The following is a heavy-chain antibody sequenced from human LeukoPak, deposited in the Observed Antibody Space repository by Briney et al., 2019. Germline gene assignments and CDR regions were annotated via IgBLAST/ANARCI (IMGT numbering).Heavy chain of an antibody. V-gene: IGHV1-69*13. D-gene: IGHD3-22*01. Sequence: SVKVSCKASGGTFSSYAISWVRQAPGQGLEWMGGITPIFGTANYAQKFQGRVTITADESTSTAYMELSSLRSEDTAVYYCAGYYYDSSGYYYGAFDIWGQGTMVTVSS. CDR1: GGTFSSYA. CDR3: AGYYYDSSGYYYGAFDI. CDR2: ITPIFGTA. J-gene: IGHJ3*02.